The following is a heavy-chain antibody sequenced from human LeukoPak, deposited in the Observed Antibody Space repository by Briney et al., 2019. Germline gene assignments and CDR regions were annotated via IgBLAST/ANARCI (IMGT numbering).Heavy chain of an antibody. Sequence: SETLSLTCAVYGGSFSGYYWSWIRQPPGEGLEWIGEINHSGSTNYNPSLKSRVTISVDTSKNQFSLKLSSVTAADTAVYYCARTPPPSASSGSYYFDYWGQGTLVTVSS. V-gene: IGHV4-34*01. D-gene: IGHD3-10*01. CDR3: ARTPPPSASSGSYYFDY. J-gene: IGHJ4*02. CDR2: INHSGST. CDR1: GGSFSGYY.